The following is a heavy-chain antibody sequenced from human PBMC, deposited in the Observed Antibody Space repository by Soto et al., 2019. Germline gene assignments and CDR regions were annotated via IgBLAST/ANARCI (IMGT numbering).Heavy chain of an antibody. Sequence: VQLVQSGGEVKKPGASVEVFCKASGYTFTNYGINWVRQAPGQGLGWLGWVSAYNGERRYAQRVQARVIMTTDTSTTTAYMELRSLRSDDTAVYYCSRGTSIPASGDYWGQGTLVTVSS. V-gene: IGHV1-18*01. D-gene: IGHD6-6*01. J-gene: IGHJ4*01. CDR3: SRGTSIPASGDY. CDR2: VSAYNGER. CDR1: GYTFTNYG.